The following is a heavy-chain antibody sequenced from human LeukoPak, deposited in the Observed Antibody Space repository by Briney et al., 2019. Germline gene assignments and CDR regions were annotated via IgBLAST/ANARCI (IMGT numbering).Heavy chain of an antibody. V-gene: IGHV3-23*01. D-gene: IGHD6-6*01. J-gene: IGHJ4*02. CDR2: ISGSGGST. CDR3: AKGGSSSPFDY. CDR1: GFTFSSYA. Sequence: GGSLRLSCAAPGFTFSSYAMSWVRQAPGKGLEWVSAISGSGGSTYYADSVKGRFTIPRDNSKTTLYLQMNSLRAEDTAVYYCAKGGSSSPFDYWGQGTLVTVSS.